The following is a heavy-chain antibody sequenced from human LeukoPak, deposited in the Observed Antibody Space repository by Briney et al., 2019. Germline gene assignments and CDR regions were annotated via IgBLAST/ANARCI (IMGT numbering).Heavy chain of an antibody. CDR3: ARGGDSSGYYYPYFDY. CDR1: GFTVSSNY. V-gene: IGHV3-66*01. Sequence: GGSLRLSCAASGFTVSSNYMSWVRQAPGKGLERVSLIYSDNSAFYADSVKGRFIISRDNSKNTLYLQMNSLRAEDTAVYYCARGGDSSGYYYPYFDYWGQGILVTVSS. J-gene: IGHJ4*02. CDR2: IYSDNSA. D-gene: IGHD3-22*01.